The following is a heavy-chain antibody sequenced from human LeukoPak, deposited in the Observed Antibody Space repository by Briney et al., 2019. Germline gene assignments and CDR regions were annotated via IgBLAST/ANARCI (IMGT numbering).Heavy chain of an antibody. J-gene: IGHJ4*02. CDR3: ARYGPGNYYHRGFDS. D-gene: IGHD3-10*01. CDR2: INHSGST. V-gene: IGHV4-34*01. Sequence: SETLSLTCAVYGGSFSGYYWSWIRQPPGKGLEWIGEINHSGSTNYNPSLKSRVTISVDTSKNQFSLRLTSVTAADAAVYYCARYGPGNYYHRGFDSWGQGTLVTVSS. CDR1: GGSFSGYY.